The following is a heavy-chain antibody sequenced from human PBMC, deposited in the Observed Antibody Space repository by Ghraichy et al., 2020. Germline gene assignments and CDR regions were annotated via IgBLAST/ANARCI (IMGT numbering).Heavy chain of an antibody. D-gene: IGHD2-2*02. CDR2: ISGSGGST. CDR1: GFTFSSYA. CDR3: AKVQGYCSSTSCYTQVYYYGMDV. Sequence: GGSLRLSCAASGFTFSSYAMSWVRQAPGKGLEWVSAISGSGGSTYYADSVKGRFTISRDNSKNTLYLQMNSLRAEDTAVYYCAKVQGYCSSTSCYTQVYYYGMDVWGQGTTVTVSS. V-gene: IGHV3-23*01. J-gene: IGHJ6*02.